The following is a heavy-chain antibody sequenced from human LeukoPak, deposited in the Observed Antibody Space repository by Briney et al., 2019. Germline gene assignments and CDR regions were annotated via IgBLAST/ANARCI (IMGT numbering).Heavy chain of an antibody. J-gene: IGHJ4*02. V-gene: IGHV4-59*08. CDR2: ISYSGST. D-gene: IGHD3-10*01. CDR3: ASHYYGSGSYEPTFDY. CDR1: DDSFSSHY. Sequence: SETLSLTCIVSDDSFSSHYWTWIRRPPGKGLEWIGYISYSGSTNYNPSLKSRVTISVDTSKNQFSLKLSSVTAADTAVYYCASHYYGSGSYEPTFDYWGQGTLVTVSS.